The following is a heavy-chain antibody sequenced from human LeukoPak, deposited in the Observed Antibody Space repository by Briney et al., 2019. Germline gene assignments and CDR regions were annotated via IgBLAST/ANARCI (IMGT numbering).Heavy chain of an antibody. V-gene: IGHV3-23*01. CDR1: GFTFSSYA. J-gene: IGHJ6*02. CDR2: ISGSGGST. Sequence: GGSLRLSCAASGFTFSSYAMSWVRQAPGKGLEWVSAISGSGGSTYYADSVKGRFTISRDNSKNTLYLQMNSLRAEDTAVYYCAKLGGGTYYDFWSGYLDPHHYYYYGMDVWGQGTTVTVS. D-gene: IGHD3-3*01. CDR3: AKLGGGTYYDFWSGYLDPHHYYYYGMDV.